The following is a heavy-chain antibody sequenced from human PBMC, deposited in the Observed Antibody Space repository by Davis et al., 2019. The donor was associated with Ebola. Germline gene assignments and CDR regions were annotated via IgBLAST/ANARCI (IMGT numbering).Heavy chain of an antibody. CDR3: ARDEGYTYGHPFDY. CDR2: ISYDGSNK. V-gene: IGHV3-30-3*01. Sequence: GESLKISCAASGFTFSSYAMHWVRQAPGKGLEWVAVISYDGSNKYYADSVKGRFTISRDNSKNTLYLQMNSLRAEDTAVYYCARDEGYTYGHPFDYWGQGTLVTVSS. CDR1: GFTFSSYA. J-gene: IGHJ4*02. D-gene: IGHD5-18*01.